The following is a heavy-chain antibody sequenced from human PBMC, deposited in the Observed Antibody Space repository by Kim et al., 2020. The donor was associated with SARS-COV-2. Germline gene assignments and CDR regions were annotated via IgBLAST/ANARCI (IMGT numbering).Heavy chain of an antibody. CDR3: ARGSRGVVVVEGGFDY. V-gene: IGHV1-69*04. J-gene: IGHJ4*02. CDR1: GGTFSSYA. Sequence: SVKVSCKASGGTFSSYAISRVRQAPGQGLEWMGRIIPILGIANYAQKFQGRVTITADKSTSTAYMELSSLRSEDTVVYYCARGSRGVVVVEGGFDYWGQGTLVTVSS. CDR2: IIPILGIA. D-gene: IGHD2-15*01.